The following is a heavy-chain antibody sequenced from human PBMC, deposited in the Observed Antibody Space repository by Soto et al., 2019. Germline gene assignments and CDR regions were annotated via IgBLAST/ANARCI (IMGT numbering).Heavy chain of an antibody. CDR2: IYYSGST. V-gene: IGHV4-31*03. CDR1: GGSISSGGYY. D-gene: IGHD3-10*01. CDR3: ARGDMVQGVTQFDY. Sequence: QVQLQESGPGLVKPSQTLSLTCTVSGGSISSGGYYWSWIRQHPGKGLEWIGYIYYSGSTYYNPYLKSRVTISVDTSKNQFSLKLSSVTAADTAVYYCARGDMVQGVTQFDYWGQGTLVTVSS. J-gene: IGHJ4*02.